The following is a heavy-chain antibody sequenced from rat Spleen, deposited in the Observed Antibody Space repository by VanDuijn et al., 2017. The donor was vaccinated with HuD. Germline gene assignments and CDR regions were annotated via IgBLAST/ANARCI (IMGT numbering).Heavy chain of an antibody. Sequence: EVQLVESGGGVVQPGRSLKLSCAASGFTFSSYVMAWVRQDPTQGLEWVATLSYDGTTTYYRDSVKGRFTISRDVAKSTLFLQMDSLRSEDTATYYCARHGGLRNWFAYWGQGTLVTVSS. CDR3: ARHGGLRNWFAY. CDR2: LSYDGTTT. J-gene: IGHJ3*01. V-gene: IGHV5-29*01. CDR1: GFTFSSYV. D-gene: IGHD1-11*01.